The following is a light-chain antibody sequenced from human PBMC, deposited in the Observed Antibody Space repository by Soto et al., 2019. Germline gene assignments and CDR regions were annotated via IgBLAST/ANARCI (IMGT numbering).Light chain of an antibody. CDR1: QSINTY. Sequence: DIQMTQSPSSLSASVGDRVTITCQTSQSINTYLNWYQQKPGKAPKLLIYGASSLQSGVPLRFSGSGSGTDLTLTISSLEPEHFATYSCQESYSVLWGTCGQGNKVDIK. V-gene: IGKV1-39*01. CDR2: GAS. CDR3: QESYSVLWGT. J-gene: IGKJ1*01.